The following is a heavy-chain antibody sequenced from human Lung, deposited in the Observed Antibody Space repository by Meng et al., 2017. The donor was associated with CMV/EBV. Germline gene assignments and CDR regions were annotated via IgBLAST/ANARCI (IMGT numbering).Heavy chain of an antibody. J-gene: IGHJ4*02. V-gene: IGHV2-26*01. CDR2: IFSNDEK. D-gene: IGHD6-6*01. Sequence: GPXLVXPTQTLTLTCTVSGFSRSNARMGVSWIRQPPGKALEWLADIFSNDEKSYKTSLQSRLTISKDTSKSQVVLMMTSMDPVDTGTYYCARTGDIVGRPLDYWGQGTLVTVSS. CDR3: ARTGDIVGRPLDY. CDR1: GFSRSNARMG.